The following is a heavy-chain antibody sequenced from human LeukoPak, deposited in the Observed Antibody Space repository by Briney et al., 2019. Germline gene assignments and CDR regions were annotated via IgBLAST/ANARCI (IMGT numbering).Heavy chain of an antibody. J-gene: IGHJ4*02. D-gene: IGHD3-3*01. CDR3: AKGTFWSGYFDYFDY. CDR1: GGSISSYY. V-gene: IGHV4-59*01. Sequence: SETLSLTCTVSGGSISSYYWSWIRQPPGKGLEWIGYIYYSGSTNYNPSLKSRVTISVDTSKNQFSLKLSSVTAADTAVYYCAKGTFWSGYFDYFDYRGQGTLVTVSS. CDR2: IYYSGST.